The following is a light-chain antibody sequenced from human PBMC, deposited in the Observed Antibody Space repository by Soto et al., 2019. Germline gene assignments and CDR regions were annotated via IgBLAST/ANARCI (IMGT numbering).Light chain of an antibody. CDR1: QNVNKW. CDR2: DAS. J-gene: IGKJ5*01. Sequence: DIQMTQSPSSLSASVGDRVTITCRASQNVNKWLAWFQQKPGKVPKLLIFDASTLQSGVPARFSGSGSGTDFTLSINSLHPEEFATYYCQQAYSFPITFGQGTRLEIK. V-gene: IGKV1-5*01. CDR3: QQAYSFPIT.